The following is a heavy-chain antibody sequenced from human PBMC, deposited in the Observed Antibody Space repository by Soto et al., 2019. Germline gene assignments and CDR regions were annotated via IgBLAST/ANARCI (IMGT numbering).Heavy chain of an antibody. J-gene: IGHJ5*02. V-gene: IGHV4-39*01. D-gene: IGHD3-10*01. CDR3: ARQGRGVMGRFDP. CDR2: IYYSGST. Sequence: QLQLQESGPGLVKPSETLSLTCTVSGGSISSSSYYWGCIRQPPGKGLGWIGSIYYSGSTYYTPPIKRRVTTSVDTSKHQFSMKLSSVTAADTAVYYCARQGRGVMGRFDPWGQGTLVTVSS. CDR1: GGSISSSSYY.